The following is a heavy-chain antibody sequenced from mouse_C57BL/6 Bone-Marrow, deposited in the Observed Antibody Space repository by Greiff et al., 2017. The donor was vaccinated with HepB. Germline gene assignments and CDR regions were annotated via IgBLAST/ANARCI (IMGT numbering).Heavy chain of an antibody. CDR1: GYTFTSYW. V-gene: IGHV1-55*01. Sequence: QVQLQQPGAELVKPGASVKMSCKASGYTFTSYWINWVKQRPGKGLEWIGEIYPGSGSTNYNEKFKSKATLTVDTSSSTAYMQLSSLTSEDSAVYYCARHVKYAMDYWGQGTSVTVSS. CDR3: ARHVKYAMDY. J-gene: IGHJ4*01. CDR2: IYPGSGST.